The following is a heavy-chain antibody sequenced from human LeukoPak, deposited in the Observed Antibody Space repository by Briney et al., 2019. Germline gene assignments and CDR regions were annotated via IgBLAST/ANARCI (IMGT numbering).Heavy chain of an antibody. CDR2: IYTSGST. Sequence: SETLSLTCTVSGGSISCYYWSWIRQPAGKGLEWIGRIYTSGSTNYNPSLKSRVTISVDTSKNQFSLKLSSVTAADTAVYYCARVTVVPAAMTSYYYYMDVWGKGTTVTVSS. V-gene: IGHV4-4*07. J-gene: IGHJ6*03. CDR1: GGSISCYY. D-gene: IGHD2-2*01. CDR3: ARVTVVPAAMTSYYYYMDV.